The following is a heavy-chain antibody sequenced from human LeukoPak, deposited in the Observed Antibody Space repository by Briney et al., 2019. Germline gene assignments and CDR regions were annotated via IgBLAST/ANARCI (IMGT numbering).Heavy chain of an antibody. CDR1: GYTFTSYD. CDR3: ASWGDFAAAAGTNYMDV. D-gene: IGHD6-13*01. Sequence: ASVKVSCKASGYTFTSYDINWVRQATGQGLEWMGWMNPNSGNTGYAQKFQGRVTITRNTSISTAYMELSSLRSEDTAVYYCASWGDFAAAAGTNYMDVWGKGTTVTVSS. J-gene: IGHJ6*03. CDR2: MNPNSGNT. V-gene: IGHV1-8*03.